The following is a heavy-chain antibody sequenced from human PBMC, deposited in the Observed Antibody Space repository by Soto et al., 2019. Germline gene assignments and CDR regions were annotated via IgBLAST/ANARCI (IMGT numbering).Heavy chain of an antibody. J-gene: IGHJ6*02. CDR1: GFTFSSYW. CDR2: IKQDGSEK. V-gene: IGHV3-7*03. Sequence: PGGSLRLSCAASGFTFSSYWMSWVRQAPGKGLEWVANIKQDGSEKYYVDSVKGRFTISRDNAKNSLYLQMNSLRAEDTAVYYCARDPLYYYDSSGPGALYYYYVMDVWGQGTTVTVSS. D-gene: IGHD3-22*01. CDR3: ARDPLYYYDSSGPGALYYYYVMDV.